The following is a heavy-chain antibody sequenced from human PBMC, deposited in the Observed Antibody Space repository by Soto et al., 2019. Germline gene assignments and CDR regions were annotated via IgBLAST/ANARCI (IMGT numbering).Heavy chain of an antibody. CDR3: AKGDGLAGDAFVY. D-gene: IGHD3-16*01. V-gene: IGHV3-30-3*01. CDR1: RFTFTTYA. CDR2: MSSDGTNE. J-gene: IGHJ4*02. Sequence: GGSLRLSCAASRFTFTTYAMNWVRQAPGKGLEWVALMSSDGTNEHYADSVKGRFTISRDNSKNTLYLQMNSLRAEDTAVYYCAKGDGLAGDAFVYWGQGTLVTVSS.